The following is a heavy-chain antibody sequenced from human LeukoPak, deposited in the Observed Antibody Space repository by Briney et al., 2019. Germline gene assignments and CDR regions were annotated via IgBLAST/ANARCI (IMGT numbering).Heavy chain of an antibody. D-gene: IGHD3-16*02. CDR3: ARVIETFDY. CDR1: GFTFSSYW. J-gene: IGHJ4*02. V-gene: IGHV3-7*01. Sequence: GGSLRLSCAASGFTFSSYWMSWVREAPGKGLEWVANIKQDGSEKYYVDSVKGRFTISRDNAKTALYLQMNSLRADDTAVYYCARVIETFDYWGQGTLVTVSS. CDR2: IKQDGSEK.